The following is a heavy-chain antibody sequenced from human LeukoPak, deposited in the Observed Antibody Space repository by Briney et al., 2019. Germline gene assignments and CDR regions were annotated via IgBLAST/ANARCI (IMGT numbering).Heavy chain of an antibody. Sequence: SETLSLTCTVSGGSVSSVSYYGGWTRSPPGRDREWIGYIYYSGSTNYNPSLKSRVTISVDTSKNQFSLKLSSVTAADTAVYYCATMVRGVILFDYWGQGTLVTVSP. D-gene: IGHD3-10*01. J-gene: IGHJ4*02. CDR1: GGSVSSVSYY. CDR3: ATMVRGVILFDY. V-gene: IGHV4-61*01. CDR2: IYYSGST.